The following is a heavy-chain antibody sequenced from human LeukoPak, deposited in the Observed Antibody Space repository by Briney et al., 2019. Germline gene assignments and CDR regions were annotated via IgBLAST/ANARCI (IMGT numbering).Heavy chain of an antibody. CDR3: ARRTDSGGPDWCFDL. V-gene: IGHV3-11*04. J-gene: IGHJ2*01. CDR1: GFTFSDHY. Sequence: GGSLRLSCAASGFTFSDHYMSWIRQAPGKGLEWVSYISSSGRTIHYADSVKGRFTISRDNAKNSLYLQMNSLRAEDTAVYYCARRTDSGGPDWCFDLWGRGTLVTVSS. CDR2: ISSSGRTI. D-gene: IGHD2-15*01.